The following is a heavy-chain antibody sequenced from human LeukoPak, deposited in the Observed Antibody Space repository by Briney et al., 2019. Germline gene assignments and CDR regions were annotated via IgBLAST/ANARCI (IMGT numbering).Heavy chain of an antibody. CDR1: GLTFSSYW. CDR3: AKYSDRPSYFDY. J-gene: IGHJ4*02. V-gene: IGHV3-74*01. Sequence: PGGSLRLSCAASGLTFSSYWMNWVRQAPGKGLVWVSRIASDGSSTTYADSVKGRFTISRDNSKNTLYLQMNSLRAEDTAVYYCAKYSDRPSYFDYWGQGTLVTVSS. D-gene: IGHD5-12*01. CDR2: IASDGSST.